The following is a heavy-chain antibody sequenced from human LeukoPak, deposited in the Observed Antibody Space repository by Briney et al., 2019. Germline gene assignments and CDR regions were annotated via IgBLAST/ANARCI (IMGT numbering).Heavy chain of an antibody. Sequence: EAGPALVKPSQTLTLTCTFCGFSISTSGMRVSWIRHPPGKAMDWLTCIDWDDDKFYSTSLKNSLTCSNVTSKNQVALTMTNMDPVDTATYYCARTPYCGGDCYVEYWGQGTLVSVSS. J-gene: IGHJ4*02. CDR2: IDWDDDK. CDR1: GFSISTSGMR. CDR3: ARTPYCGGDCYVEY. V-gene: IGHV2-70*04. D-gene: IGHD2-21*02.